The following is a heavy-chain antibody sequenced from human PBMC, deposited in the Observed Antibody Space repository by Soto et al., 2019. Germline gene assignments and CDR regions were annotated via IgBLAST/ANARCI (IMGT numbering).Heavy chain of an antibody. CDR1: GGSIISGGNY. CDR2: IYYSGST. CDR3: AREIALVVGSVRYFYGMDV. D-gene: IGHD2-15*01. J-gene: IGHJ6*02. V-gene: IGHV4-31*11. Sequence: SETLSLTCAVSGGSIISGGNYWTWIRQHPGKGLEWIGYIYYSGSTYYNPSLKSRVTISVDTPMNQFSLQLRSVTAADTAVYYCAREIALVVGSVRYFYGMDVWGQGTSVTVSS.